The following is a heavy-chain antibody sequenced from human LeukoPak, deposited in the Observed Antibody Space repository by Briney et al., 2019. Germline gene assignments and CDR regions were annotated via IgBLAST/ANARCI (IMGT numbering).Heavy chain of an antibody. V-gene: IGHV4-34*01. CDR2: VNHSGST. CDR1: GGSFSGYY. J-gene: IGHJ5*02. Sequence: PSETLSLTCAVYGGSFSGYYWSWIRQPPGKGLEWIGEVNHSGSTNYNPSLKSRVTISVDTSKNQFSLKLSSVTAADTAVYYCARTAPGYQNIVVVTGQEGWFDPWGQGTLVTVSS. CDR3: ARTAPGYQNIVVVTGQEGWFDP. D-gene: IGHD2-21*02.